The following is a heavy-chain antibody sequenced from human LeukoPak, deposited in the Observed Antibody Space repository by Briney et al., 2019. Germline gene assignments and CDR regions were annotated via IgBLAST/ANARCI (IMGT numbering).Heavy chain of an antibody. V-gene: IGHV5-51*01. D-gene: IGHD6-13*01. J-gene: IGHJ6*02. CDR3: ARHRVDSSSPRGMDV. CDR2: IYPGDSDA. Sequence: GESLKISCKASGYSFTTYWIGWVRQMPGKGLEWMGIIYPGDSDARYSPSFQGQVTFSADKSISTAYLQWSSLKASDTAIYYCARHRVDSSSPRGMDVWGQGTTVTVSS. CDR1: GYSFTTYW.